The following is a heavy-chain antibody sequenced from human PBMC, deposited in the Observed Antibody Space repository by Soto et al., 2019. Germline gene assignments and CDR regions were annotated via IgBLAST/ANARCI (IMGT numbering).Heavy chain of an antibody. D-gene: IGHD3-10*01. Sequence: SQTLSLTCVISGDSVSSNSAAWNWIRQSPSRGLEWLGRTYYRSKWYNDYAVSVRSRITINPDTSKNQFSLQLNSVTPEDTAVYYCAREGITMVRGVITRHYYYYGMDVWGQGTTVTVS. J-gene: IGHJ6*02. V-gene: IGHV6-1*01. CDR1: GDSVSSNSAA. CDR2: TYYRSKWYN. CDR3: AREGITMVRGVITRHYYYYGMDV.